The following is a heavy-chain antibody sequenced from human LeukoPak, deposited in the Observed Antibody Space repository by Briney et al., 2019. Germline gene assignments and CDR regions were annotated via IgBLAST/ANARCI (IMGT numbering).Heavy chain of an antibody. CDR2: INPSSGGT. J-gene: IGHJ3*02. CDR3: ARAGVWDYSDSSGYHNAAFDI. Sequence: ASVKVSCKASGYTFTDYYMHWVRQAPGQGLEWMGWINPSSGGTNYAQKFQGRVTVTRDTSISTAYMDLSRLRSDDTAVYYCARAGVWDYSDSSGYHNAAFDIWGQGAMVTVSS. CDR1: GYTFTDYY. V-gene: IGHV1-2*02. D-gene: IGHD3-22*01.